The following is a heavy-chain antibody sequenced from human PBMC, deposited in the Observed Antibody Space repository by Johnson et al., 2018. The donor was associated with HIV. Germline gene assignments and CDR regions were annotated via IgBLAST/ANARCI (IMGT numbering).Heavy chain of an antibody. V-gene: IGHV3-30*03. D-gene: IGHD1-26*01. CDR1: GLSFSNFG. J-gene: IGHJ3*02. CDR2: ISYDGSNK. Sequence: VQLVESGGGVVQPGKSLTLSCVGSGLSFSNFGIHWVRQAPGKGPEWVAVISYDGSNKYYADSVKGRFTISRDNSKNTLYLQMNSLRAEDTAVYYCARYRAPFDDAFDIWGQGTMVTVSS. CDR3: ARYRAPFDDAFDI.